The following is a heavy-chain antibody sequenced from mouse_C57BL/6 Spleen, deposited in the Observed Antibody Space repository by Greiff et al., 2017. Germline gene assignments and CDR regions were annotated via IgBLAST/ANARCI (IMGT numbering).Heavy chain of an antibody. D-gene: IGHD1-1*01. J-gene: IGHJ1*03. CDR2: MYPGDGDT. CDR1: GYAFSSSW. Sequence: QVQLQQSGPELVKPGASVKISCKASGYAFSSSWMNWVKQRPGKGLEWIGRMYPGDGDTNYNGKFKGKATLTADKSSSTAYMQLSSLTSEDSAVYFCARWGTTVVGPYWYFDVWGTGTTVTVSS. V-gene: IGHV1-82*01. CDR3: ARWGTTVVGPYWYFDV.